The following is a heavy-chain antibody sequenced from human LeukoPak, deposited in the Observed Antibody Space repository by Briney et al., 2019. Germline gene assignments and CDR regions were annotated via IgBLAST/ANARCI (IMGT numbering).Heavy chain of an antibody. V-gene: IGHV1-69*01. CDR1: GATFSSYA. D-gene: IGHD3-10*01. J-gene: IGHJ4*02. Sequence: SVKVSSKTSGATFSSYAITWVRQAPGQGLEWMGGITPVFGTASYAPKFQDRVTITADVSMTTAYMELSSLRSEDTAMYYCARGYASGSPVDYWGQGTLVTVSS. CDR2: ITPVFGTA. CDR3: ARGYASGSPVDY.